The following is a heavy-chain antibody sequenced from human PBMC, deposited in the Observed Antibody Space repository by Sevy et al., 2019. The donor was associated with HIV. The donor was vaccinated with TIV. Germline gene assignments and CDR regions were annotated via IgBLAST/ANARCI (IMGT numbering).Heavy chain of an antibody. V-gene: IGHV3-33*03. CDR1: GFTFSRNG. Sequence: GGSLRLSCAASGFTFSRNGMHWVRQAPGKGLEWVAAIWSDGSNKYYADSVKGRFSISRDNSKNTLYVQMNSLGVEDTAVYYCAKESGSDWYFDYWGQGTLVTVSS. CDR3: AKESGSDWYFDY. CDR2: IWSDGSNK. D-gene: IGHD6-19*01. J-gene: IGHJ4*02.